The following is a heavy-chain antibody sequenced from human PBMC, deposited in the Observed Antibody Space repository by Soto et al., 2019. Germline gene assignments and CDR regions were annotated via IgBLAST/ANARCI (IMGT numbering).Heavy chain of an antibody. D-gene: IGHD4-17*01. V-gene: IGHV3-23*01. Sequence: GGSLRLSCAASGFTFSTYPMIWVRQAPGKGLECVGSISDSGANTYYADSVRGRFTISRDNSKNTLYLQMNSLRDDDTAVYNCATILSMVTSYYSGMDVWGHGTPVTVSS. CDR2: ISDSGANT. CDR1: GFTFSTYP. CDR3: ATILSMVTSYYSGMDV. J-gene: IGHJ6*02.